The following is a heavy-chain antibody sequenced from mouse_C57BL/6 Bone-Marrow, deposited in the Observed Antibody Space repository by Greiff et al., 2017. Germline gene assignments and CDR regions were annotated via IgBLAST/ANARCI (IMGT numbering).Heavy chain of an antibody. V-gene: IGHV1-81*01. CDR3: FYGGSYGGYFDV. D-gene: IGHD1-1*01. CDR1: GYTFTSYG. Sequence: VQLVESGAELARPGASVKLSCKASGYTFTSYGISWVKQRTGQGLEWIGEIYPRSGNTYYNEKFKGKATLTADKSSSTAYMELRSLTSEDSAVYFSFYGGSYGGYFDVWGTGTTVTVSS. J-gene: IGHJ1*03. CDR2: IYPRSGNT.